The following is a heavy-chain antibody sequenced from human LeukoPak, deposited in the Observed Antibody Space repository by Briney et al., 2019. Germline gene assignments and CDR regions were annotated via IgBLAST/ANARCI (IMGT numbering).Heavy chain of an antibody. J-gene: IGHJ4*02. CDR2: IYHSGSS. CDR3: ARVRYFDWSHDY. V-gene: IGHV4-39*07. D-gene: IGHD3-9*01. CDR1: GGAISTSSYY. Sequence: SETLSLTCTVSGGAISTSSYYWCWIRQPPGKGLEWIGSIYHSGSSYYNPSLNSRVTISVDTSKNQFSLKLSSVTAADTAVYYCARVRYFDWSHDYWGQGTLVTVSS.